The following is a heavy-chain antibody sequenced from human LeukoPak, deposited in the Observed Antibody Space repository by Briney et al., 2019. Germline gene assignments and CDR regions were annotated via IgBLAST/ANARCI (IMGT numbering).Heavy chain of an antibody. D-gene: IGHD2-21*02. V-gene: IGHV3-73*01. Sequence: PGGSLRLSCAASGFTFSGSAVHWVRQASGKGLEWVGRIRSKTKNYATAYAASVKGRFTISRDDSGNTAFLQMNSLQTEDTAVYYCTSVSGVVVTANPCFDYWGQGTLVTVSS. J-gene: IGHJ4*02. CDR3: TSVSGVVVTANPCFDY. CDR1: GFTFSGSA. CDR2: IRSKTKNYAT.